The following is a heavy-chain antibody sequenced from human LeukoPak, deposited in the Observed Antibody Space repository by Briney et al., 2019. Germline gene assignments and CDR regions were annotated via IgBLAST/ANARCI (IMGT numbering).Heavy chain of an antibody. CDR2: IWYDGSNK. D-gene: IGHD6-19*01. CDR1: GFTFSSYG. CDR3: ARGLADDAFDI. Sequence: GGSLRLSCAASGFTFSSYGMPWVRQAPGKGLEWVAVIWYDGSNKYYADSVKGRFTISRDNSKNTLYLQMNSLRAEDTAVYYCARGLADDAFDIWGQGTMVTVSS. J-gene: IGHJ3*02. V-gene: IGHV3-33*01.